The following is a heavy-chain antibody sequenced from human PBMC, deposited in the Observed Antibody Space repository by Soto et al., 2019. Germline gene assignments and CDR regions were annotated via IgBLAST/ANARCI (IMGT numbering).Heavy chain of an antibody. CDR1: GYTFTGYY. J-gene: IGHJ4*02. Sequence: ASVKVSCKASGYTFTGYYMHWVRQAPGQGLEWMGWINPNSGGTNYAQKFQGRVTMTRDTSISTAYMELSRLRSDDTAVYYCARVNVVVVAATREYYFDYWGQGTLVTVSS. CDR2: INPNSGGT. CDR3: ARVNVVVVAATREYYFDY. D-gene: IGHD2-15*01. V-gene: IGHV1-2*02.